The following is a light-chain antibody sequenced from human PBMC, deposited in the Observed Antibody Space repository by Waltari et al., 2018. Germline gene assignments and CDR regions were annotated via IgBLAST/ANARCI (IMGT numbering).Light chain of an antibody. CDR1: KLEDRY. Sequence: SYELTQSPSVSVSPGQTASISCSGDKLEDRYVCWYQQKPGQSPVLALHQDSKRPSGIPERFSGFNSGNTATLTISETQSMDEADYYCQAWDRNTYVVFGGGTKLTVL. CDR2: QDS. CDR3: QAWDRNTYVV. J-gene: IGLJ2*01. V-gene: IGLV3-1*01.